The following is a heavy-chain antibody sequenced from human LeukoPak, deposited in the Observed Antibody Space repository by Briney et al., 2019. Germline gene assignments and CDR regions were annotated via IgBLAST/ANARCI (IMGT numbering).Heavy chain of an antibody. J-gene: IGHJ4*02. CDR1: GFTLSSYA. V-gene: IGHV3-23*01. Sequence: GGSLRLSCAASGFTLSSYAMSWVRQAPGKGLEWVSAISGSGGSTYYADSVKGRFTISGDNSKNTLYLQMNSLRGDDTAVYYCAKDLHDSVWGSLPFDYWGQGTLVTVSS. CDR2: ISGSGGST. CDR3: AKDLHDSVWGSLPFDY. D-gene: IGHD3-16*01.